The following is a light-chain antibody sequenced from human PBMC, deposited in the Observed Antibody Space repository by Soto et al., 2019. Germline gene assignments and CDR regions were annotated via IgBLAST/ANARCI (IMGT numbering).Light chain of an antibody. Sequence: EIVLTQSPATLSLSPGERATLSCRASQSVSSNLAWYQQKPGQAPRLLIYGASTRATGIPARFSGSGSETDFTLTISRLEPEDFALYYCQQYGSSPITFGQGTRLEI. CDR2: GAS. CDR1: QSVSSN. CDR3: QQYGSSPIT. J-gene: IGKJ5*01. V-gene: IGKV3-20*01.